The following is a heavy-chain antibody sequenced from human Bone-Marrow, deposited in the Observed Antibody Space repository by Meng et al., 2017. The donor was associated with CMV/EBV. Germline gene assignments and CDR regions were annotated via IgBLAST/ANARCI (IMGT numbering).Heavy chain of an antibody. Sequence: ASVKVSCKASGYIFTTYYMHWVRQAPGQGLEWMGWISAYNGNTNYAQKLQGRVTMTTDTSTSTAYMELRSLRSDDTAVYYCARERYYGSGSYSCWFDPWGQGTLVTVSS. D-gene: IGHD3-10*01. V-gene: IGHV1-18*04. CDR3: ARERYYGSGSYSCWFDP. J-gene: IGHJ5*02. CDR1: GYIFTTYY. CDR2: ISAYNGNT.